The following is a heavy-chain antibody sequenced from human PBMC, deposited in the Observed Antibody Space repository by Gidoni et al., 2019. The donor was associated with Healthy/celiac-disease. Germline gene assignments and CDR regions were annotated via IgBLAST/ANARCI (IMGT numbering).Heavy chain of an antibody. CDR2: ISGSGGST. Sequence: EVQLLESGGGLVQPGGSLRLCFAASGFTFSSYAMSWVRQAQGNGLEWVSAISGSGGSTYYADSVKGRFTISRDNSKNTLYLQMNSLRAEDTAVYYCAKRTAMVCWYWGQGTLVTVSS. D-gene: IGHD5-18*01. CDR3: AKRTAMVCWY. V-gene: IGHV3-23*01. J-gene: IGHJ4*02. CDR1: GFTFSSYA.